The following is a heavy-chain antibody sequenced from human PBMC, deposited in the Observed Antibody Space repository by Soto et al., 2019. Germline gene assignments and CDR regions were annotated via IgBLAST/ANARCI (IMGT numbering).Heavy chain of an antibody. CDR1: GGSFSGYY. V-gene: IGHV4-34*02. J-gene: IGHJ5*01. Sequence: QVQVQHWGAGLLKPSETLSLTCEVSGGSFSGYYWSWIRQSPGKGLEWIGEINHSGSSTYHPFLESRVTMSVDTSKKQFSLNLRSVSAADTGVYYCARGHSTSGFDFWGQGVLLTVSS. CDR2: INHSGSS. D-gene: IGHD6-6*01. CDR3: ARGHSTSGFDF.